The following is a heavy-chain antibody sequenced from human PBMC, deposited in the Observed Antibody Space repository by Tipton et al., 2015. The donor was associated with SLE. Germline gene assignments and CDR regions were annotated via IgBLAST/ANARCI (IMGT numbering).Heavy chain of an antibody. CDR2: IYPGDSDI. J-gene: IGHJ3*01. CDR3: AVRRGNQGLGAFDL. V-gene: IGHV5-51*01. D-gene: IGHD1-14*01. Sequence: VQLVQSGAEVKEPGQSLNISCKASRYTFNTYWIAWVRQMPGKGLEWMGIIYPGDSDIRYSPSFQGQVTISADESLTTAYLQWNSLKASGTAMYYCAVRRGNQGLGAFDLWGQGTMVTVSS. CDR1: RYTFNTYW.